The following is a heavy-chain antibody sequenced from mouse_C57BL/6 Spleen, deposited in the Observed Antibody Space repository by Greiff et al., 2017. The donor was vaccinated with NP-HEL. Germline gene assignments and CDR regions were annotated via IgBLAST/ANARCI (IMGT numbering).Heavy chain of an antibody. V-gene: IGHV14-3*01. CDR3: ARGHYFDY. CDR1: GFNIKNTY. Sequence: EVQLQQSVAELVRPGASVKLSCTAFGFNIKNTYMHWVKPRPEQGLEWMGSIDPAIGNSKFAPKIQGKATITADTSSNTAYLQLSSLTSEDTTIYYCARGHYFDYWGQGTTLTVSS. CDR2: IDPAIGNS. J-gene: IGHJ2*01.